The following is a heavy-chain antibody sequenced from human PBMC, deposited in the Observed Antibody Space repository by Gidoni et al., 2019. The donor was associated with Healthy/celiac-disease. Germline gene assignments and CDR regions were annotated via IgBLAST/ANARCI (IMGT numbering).Heavy chain of an antibody. CDR1: GFTFSSYG. CDR2: ISYDGSNK. V-gene: IGHV3-30*18. J-gene: IGHJ4*02. D-gene: IGHD3-10*01. CDR3: AKDAYYGSGSYGADY. Sequence: QVQLVESGGGVVQPGRSLRLSCAASGFTFSSYGMHWVRQAPGKGLEWVAVISYDGSNKYYADSVKGRFTISRDNSKNTLYLQMNSLRAEDTAVYYCAKDAYYGSGSYGADYWGQGTLVTVSS.